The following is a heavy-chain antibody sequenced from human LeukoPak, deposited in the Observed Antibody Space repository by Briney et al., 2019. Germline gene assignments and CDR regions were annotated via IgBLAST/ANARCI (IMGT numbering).Heavy chain of an antibody. Sequence: GGSLRLSCAASGFSLSGSAMHWVRQASGKGLEGVGRIRSKANNYATAYAASVKGRFTISRDDSKNTAYLQMNSLKTEDTAVYYCTSLTNYYDSSGYPLDNWGQGTLVTVSS. V-gene: IGHV3-73*01. J-gene: IGHJ4*02. D-gene: IGHD3-22*01. CDR3: TSLTNYYDSSGYPLDN. CDR2: IRSKANNYAT. CDR1: GFSLSGSA.